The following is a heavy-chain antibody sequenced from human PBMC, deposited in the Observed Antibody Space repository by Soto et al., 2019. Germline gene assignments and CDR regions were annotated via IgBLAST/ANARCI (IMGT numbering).Heavy chain of an antibody. V-gene: IGHV3-7*05. J-gene: IGHJ4*02. CDR3: ARDLEDTDYGGNSRLNYFDY. Sequence: GGSLRLSCAASGFTFSSYWMSSVRQAPGKGLEWVANIKQDGSEKYYVDSVKGRFTISRDNAKNSLYLQMNSLRAEDTAVYYCARDLEDTDYGGNSRLNYFDYWGQGTLVTVSS. CDR2: IKQDGSEK. CDR1: GFTFSSYW. D-gene: IGHD4-17*01.